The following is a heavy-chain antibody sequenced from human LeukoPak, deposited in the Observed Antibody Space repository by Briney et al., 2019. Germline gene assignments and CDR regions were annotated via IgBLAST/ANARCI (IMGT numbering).Heavy chain of an antibody. D-gene: IGHD3-22*01. CDR1: GGSISSSSCY. V-gene: IGHV4-39*01. CDR2: IYYSGST. Sequence: SETLSLTCTVSGGSISSSSCYWGWIRQPPGKGLEWIGSIYYSGSTYYNPSLKSRVTISVDTSKNQFSLKLSSVTAADTAVYYCARGYYYDSSGYYTDWGQGTLVTVSS. J-gene: IGHJ4*02. CDR3: ARGYYYDSSGYYTD.